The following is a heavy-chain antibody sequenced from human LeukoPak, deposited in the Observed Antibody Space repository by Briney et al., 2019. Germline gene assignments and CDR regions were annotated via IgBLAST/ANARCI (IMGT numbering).Heavy chain of an antibody. Sequence: PSQTLSLTCTVSGGSISSGSYYWSWIRQPAGKGLEWIGRIYTSGSTNYNPSLKSRVTISVDTSKNQFSLKLSSATAADTAVYYCARVRGYSYGYRLYFDLWGRGTLVTVSS. J-gene: IGHJ2*01. V-gene: IGHV4-61*02. CDR1: GGSISSGSYY. CDR3: ARVRGYSYGYRLYFDL. CDR2: IYTSGST. D-gene: IGHD5-18*01.